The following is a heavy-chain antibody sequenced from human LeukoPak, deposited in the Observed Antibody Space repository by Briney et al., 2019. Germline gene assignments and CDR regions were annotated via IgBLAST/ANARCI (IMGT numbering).Heavy chain of an antibody. V-gene: IGHV1-18*01. J-gene: IGHJ4*02. CDR2: ISAYNGNT. CDR1: GYTFTSYG. CDR3: ARDIRYDSSGYYRPTVDY. Sequence: GASVTVSCKASGYTFTSYGISWVRQAPGQGLEWMGWISAYNGNTNYAQKLQGRVTMTTDTSTSTAYMELRSLRSDDTAVYYCARDIRYDSSGYYRPTVDYWGQGTLVTVSS. D-gene: IGHD3-22*01.